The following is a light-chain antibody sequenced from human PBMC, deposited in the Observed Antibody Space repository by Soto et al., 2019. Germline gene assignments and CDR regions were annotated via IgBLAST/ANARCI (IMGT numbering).Light chain of an antibody. Sequence: QSVLTQSPSASASLGASVKLTCTLSSGHSTYAIAWHQQQPEKGPRYLMKLNSDGSHSKGDGIPDRFSGSSSGAERYLTISSLQSEDEADYYCQPWGTGIQVIFGGGTKVTVL. CDR1: SGHSTYA. CDR3: QPWGTGIQVI. CDR2: LNSDGSH. J-gene: IGLJ2*01. V-gene: IGLV4-69*01.